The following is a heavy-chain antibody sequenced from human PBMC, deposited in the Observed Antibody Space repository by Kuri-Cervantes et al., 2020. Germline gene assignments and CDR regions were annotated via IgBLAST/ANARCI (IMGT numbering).Heavy chain of an antibody. CDR1: GFTFSSYA. CDR3: AKLTRFAEEPFDY. V-gene: IGHV3-23*01. Sequence: LSLTCAASGFTFSSYAMHWVRQAPGKGLEWVSAISGSGGSTYYADSVKGRFTISRDNSKNTLYLQMNSLRAEDTAVYYCAKLTRFAEEPFDYWGQGTLVTVSS. D-gene: IGHD4-23*01. J-gene: IGHJ4*02. CDR2: ISGSGGST.